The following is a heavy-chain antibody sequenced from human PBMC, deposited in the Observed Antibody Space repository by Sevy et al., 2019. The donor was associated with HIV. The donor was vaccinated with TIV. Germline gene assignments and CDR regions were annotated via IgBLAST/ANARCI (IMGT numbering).Heavy chain of an antibody. V-gene: IGHV3-48*02. CDR2: ISRASDSI. CDR3: AREHTGSFPDF. CDR1: GFTFRDYP. D-gene: IGHD1-26*01. Sequence: GGSLRLSCAASGFTFRDYPMNWIRQAPGKGLDWLSYISRASDSIYYADSVMGRFTVSRTNAKNSLYLQMDRLSDEDTAIYYCAREHTGSFPDFWGQGTLVTVSS. J-gene: IGHJ4*02.